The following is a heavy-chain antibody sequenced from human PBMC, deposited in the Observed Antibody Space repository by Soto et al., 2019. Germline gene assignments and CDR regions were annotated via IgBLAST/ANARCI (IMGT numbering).Heavy chain of an antibody. CDR2: VHPNSGGT. J-gene: IGHJ6*02. Sequence: ASVKVSCKASGYTFSVYHTHWVRQAPGQGLEWMGWVHPNSGGTNYAQSFEGRVTMTRDTSINTAYMELSRLTSDDTAVYYCAKELQRGLDVWR. D-gene: IGHD4-4*01. CDR1: GYTFSVYH. CDR3: AKELQRGLDV. V-gene: IGHV1-2*02.